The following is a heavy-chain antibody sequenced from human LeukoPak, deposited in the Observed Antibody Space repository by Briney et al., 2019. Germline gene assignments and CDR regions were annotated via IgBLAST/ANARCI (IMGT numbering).Heavy chain of an antibody. D-gene: IGHD3-3*01. J-gene: IGHJ5*02. CDR2: INHSGST. Sequence: PSETLSLTCAVSGGSFSGYYWSWIRQPPGKGLEWIGEINHSGSTNYNPSLKSRVTISVDTSKNQFSLKLSSVTAADTAVYYCARRLGYYDFWSGSNWFDPWGQGTLVTVSS. V-gene: IGHV4-34*01. CDR1: GGSFSGYY. CDR3: ARRLGYYDFWSGSNWFDP.